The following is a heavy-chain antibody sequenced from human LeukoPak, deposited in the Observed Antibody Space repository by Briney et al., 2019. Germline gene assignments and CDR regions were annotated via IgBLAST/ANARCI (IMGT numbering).Heavy chain of an antibody. D-gene: IGHD3-10*01. CDR2: INPNSGGT. J-gene: IGHJ6*03. CDR1: GYTFTGYY. Sequence: ASVKVSCKASGYTFTGYYMHWVRQAPGQGLEGMGRINPNSGGTNYAQKFQGRVTMTRDTSISTAYMELSRLRSDDTAVYYCASNAPSGGSGSYYYYYYYMDVWGKGTTVTVSS. CDR3: ASNAPSGGSGSYYYYYYYMDV. V-gene: IGHV1-2*06.